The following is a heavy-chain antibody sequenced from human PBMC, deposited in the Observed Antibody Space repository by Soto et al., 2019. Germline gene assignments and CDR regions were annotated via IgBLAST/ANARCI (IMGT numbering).Heavy chain of an antibody. J-gene: IGHJ5*02. CDR3: AKGVSPWLVNWFDP. CDR2: ISWNSGSI. V-gene: IGHV3-9*01. Sequence: SLRLSCAASGFTFDDYAMPWVRQAPGKGLEWVSGISWNSGSIGYADSVKGRFTISRDNAKNSLYLQMNSLRAEDTALYYCAKGVSPWLVNWFDPWGQGTLVTVSS. CDR1: GFTFDDYA. D-gene: IGHD6-19*01.